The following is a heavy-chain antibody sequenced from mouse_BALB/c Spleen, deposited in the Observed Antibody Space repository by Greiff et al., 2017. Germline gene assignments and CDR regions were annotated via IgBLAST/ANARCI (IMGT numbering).Heavy chain of an antibody. Sequence: QVQLQQSGAELARPGASVKLSCKASGYTFTSYWMQWVKQRPGQGLEWIGAIYPGDGDTRYTQKFKGKATLTADKSSSTAYMQLSSLASEDSAVYYCARSLTGSYAMDYWGQGTSVTVSS. D-gene: IGHD4-1*01. V-gene: IGHV1-87*01. CDR1: GYTFTSYW. J-gene: IGHJ4*01. CDR2: IYPGDGDT. CDR3: ARSLTGSYAMDY.